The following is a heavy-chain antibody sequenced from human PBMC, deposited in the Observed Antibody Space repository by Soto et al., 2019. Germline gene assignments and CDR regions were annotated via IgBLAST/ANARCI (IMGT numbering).Heavy chain of an antibody. CDR1: GFTFSNYA. CDR3: AAGGVTSVAQFDY. V-gene: IGHV3-13*01. CDR2: IGAAGDT. D-gene: IGHD3-16*01. Sequence: EVQLVESGGGLVQPGGSLRLSSAASGFTFSNYAMHWVRQPTGKGLEWVSGIGAAGDTYYPGSVKGRFTISRENAKNSLYLQMNSLRAGDTAVYYCAAGGVTSVAQFDYWGQGTLVTVSS. J-gene: IGHJ4*02.